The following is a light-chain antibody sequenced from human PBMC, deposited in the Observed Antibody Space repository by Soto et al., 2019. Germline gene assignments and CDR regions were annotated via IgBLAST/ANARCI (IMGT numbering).Light chain of an antibody. CDR2: GAT. CDR3: QQYGRPPPYT. CDR1: QSVRSSY. Sequence: EIVLTQSPGTLSLSPGERATLSCRANQSVRSSYLAWYQQKPGQAPRLLIYGATSRATGIPDRFSGSGSGTDFTLTISRLEPEDFAVYYCQQYGRPPPYTFGQGTKLEIK. V-gene: IGKV3-20*01. J-gene: IGKJ2*01.